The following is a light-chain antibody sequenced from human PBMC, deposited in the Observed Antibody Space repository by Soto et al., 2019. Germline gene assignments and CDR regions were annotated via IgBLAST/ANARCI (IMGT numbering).Light chain of an antibody. Sequence: QSALTQPASVSGSPGQSIAISCTGTSSDVGAYNYVSWYQQYPGKAPKLIIYDVSLRPSGVSDRFSGSKSANTASLTISGLQAEDEADYYCSSYTSANTIEIGGGTKLTVL. CDR2: DVS. J-gene: IGLJ2*01. V-gene: IGLV2-14*03. CDR1: SSDVGAYNY. CDR3: SSYTSANTIE.